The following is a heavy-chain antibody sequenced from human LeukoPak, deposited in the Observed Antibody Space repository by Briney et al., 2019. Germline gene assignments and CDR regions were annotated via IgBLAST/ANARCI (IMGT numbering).Heavy chain of an antibody. Sequence: GGSLRLSCAASGFTFSSYGMHWVRQAPGKGLEWVAFIRYDGSNKYYADSVKGRFTISRDNSKNTLYLQMNSLRAEDTAVFYCAKGAGRWLQFFDYWGQGTLVTVSS. J-gene: IGHJ4*02. CDR3: AKGAGRWLQFFDY. V-gene: IGHV3-30*02. CDR2: IRYDGSNK. D-gene: IGHD5-24*01. CDR1: GFTFSSYG.